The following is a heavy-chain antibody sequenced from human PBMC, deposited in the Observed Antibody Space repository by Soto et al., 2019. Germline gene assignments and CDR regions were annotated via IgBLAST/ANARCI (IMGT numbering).Heavy chain of an antibody. J-gene: IGHJ6*02. CDR2: ISAYNGNT. CDR1: GYTFTSYG. V-gene: IGHV1-18*01. CDR3: ARDRGAYGMDV. Sequence: QVQLVQSGAEVKKPGASVKVSCKASGYTFTSYGISWVRQAPGQGLEWMGWISAYNGNTNYAQKLQGRVTMTTDTATSTAYMELRSPRSDDTAVYYWARDRGAYGMDVWGQGTTVTVSS.